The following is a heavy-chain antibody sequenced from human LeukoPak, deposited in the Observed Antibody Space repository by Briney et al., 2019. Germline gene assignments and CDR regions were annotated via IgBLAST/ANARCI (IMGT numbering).Heavy chain of an antibody. CDR3: AREPTSGREPTSGRPLDY. CDR2: IYSSGSN. V-gene: IGHV4-4*07. CDR1: GGSISGYF. Sequence: XETLSLTCTVSGGSISGYFWSWLRQPAGKGLEWIGRIYSSGSNNYNPSLKSRVTMSLDTSKNHLSLNLSSVTAADTAVYYCAREPTSGREPTSGRPLDYWGQGTLVTVSS. J-gene: IGHJ4*02. D-gene: IGHD5-12*01.